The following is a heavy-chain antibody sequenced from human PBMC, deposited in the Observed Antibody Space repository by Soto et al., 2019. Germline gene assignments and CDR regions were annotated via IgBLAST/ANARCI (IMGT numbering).Heavy chain of an antibody. CDR1: GGSISSGGYY. V-gene: IGHV4-31*03. J-gene: IGHJ6*02. D-gene: IGHD5-18*01. Sequence: TLSLTCTVSGGSISSGGYYGSWIRQHPGKGLEWIGYIYYSGSTYYNPSLKSRVTISVDTSKNQFSLKLSSVTAADTAVYYCARDWRGYSYGYYYYYGMDVWGQGTTVTVSS. CDR3: ARDWRGYSYGYYYYYGMDV. CDR2: IYYSGST.